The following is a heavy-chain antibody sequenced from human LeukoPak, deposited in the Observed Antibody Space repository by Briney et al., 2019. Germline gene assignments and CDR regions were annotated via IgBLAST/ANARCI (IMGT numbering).Heavy chain of an antibody. Sequence: SETLSLTCTVSGGSISSYYWSWIRQPPGKGLEWIGYIYYSGSTNYNPSLKSRVTISVDTSKNQFSLKLSSVTAADTAVYYCASSSSSGYYRDAFDIWGQGTMVTVSS. CDR2: IYYSGST. J-gene: IGHJ3*02. CDR1: GGSISSYY. CDR3: ASSSSSGYYRDAFDI. D-gene: IGHD3-22*01. V-gene: IGHV4-59*08.